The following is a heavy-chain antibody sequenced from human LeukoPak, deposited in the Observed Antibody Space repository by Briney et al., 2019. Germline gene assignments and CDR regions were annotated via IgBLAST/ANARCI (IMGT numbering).Heavy chain of an antibody. CDR1: GFTVSSNY. D-gene: IGHD5-12*01. V-gene: IGHV3-15*01. CDR2: IKSKTDGETT. J-gene: IGHJ4*02. CDR3: TADLPPPRGYDYPFDY. Sequence: KPGGSLRLSCAASGFTVSSNYMSWVRQAPGKGLECVGRIKSKTDGETTDYAAPVKGRFTISRDDSKNMLYLQMNSLKSEDTAVYYCTADLPPPRGYDYPFDYWGQGSLVTVSS.